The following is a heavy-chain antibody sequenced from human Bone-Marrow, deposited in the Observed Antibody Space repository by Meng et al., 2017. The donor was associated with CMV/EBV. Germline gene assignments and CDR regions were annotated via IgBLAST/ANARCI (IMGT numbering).Heavy chain of an antibody. D-gene: IGHD1-14*01. V-gene: IGHV3-74*03. CDR2: IDTDGTIT. J-gene: IGHJ4*02. CDR3: VRDLVGNRDY. CDR1: GFTFSDYW. Sequence: EVQLVESGGGLVQPGVSLRLSCADSGFTFSDYWMHWVRQVPGEGLAWVSRIDTDGTITSYADSVRGRFTISRDNVKNTLYLQMNDLRADDSAVYYCVRDLVGNRDYWGQGTLVTVAS.